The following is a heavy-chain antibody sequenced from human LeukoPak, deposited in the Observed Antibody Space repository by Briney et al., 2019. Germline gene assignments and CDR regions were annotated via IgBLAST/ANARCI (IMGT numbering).Heavy chain of an antibody. CDR2: IYYSGST. D-gene: IGHD2-8*01. J-gene: IGHJ6*02. CDR1: GGSISSYY. V-gene: IGHV4-59*12. CDR3: ASVPLVYCTNGVCYPPSGYYYGMDV. Sequence: SETLSLTCTVSGGSISSYYWSWIRQPPGKGLEWIGYIYYSGSTNYNPSLKSRVTISVDTSKNQFSLKLSSVTAADTAVYYCASVPLVYCTNGVCYPPSGYYYGMDVWGQGTTVTVSS.